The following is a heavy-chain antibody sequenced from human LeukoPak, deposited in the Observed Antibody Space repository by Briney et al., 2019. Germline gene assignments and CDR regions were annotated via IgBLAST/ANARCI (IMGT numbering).Heavy chain of an antibody. CDR2: ISGSGGST. CDR1: GFTFSSYG. CDR3: AKAPVTSCRGAYCYPFDY. Sequence: GGTLRLSCAASGFTFSSYGMSWVRQAPGKGLEWVSGISGSGGSTYYADSVKGRFAISRDNSKNTLYLQMNSLRAEDAAVYYCAKAPVTSCRGAYCYPFDYWGQGTLVTVSS. V-gene: IGHV3-23*01. J-gene: IGHJ4*02. D-gene: IGHD2-21*01.